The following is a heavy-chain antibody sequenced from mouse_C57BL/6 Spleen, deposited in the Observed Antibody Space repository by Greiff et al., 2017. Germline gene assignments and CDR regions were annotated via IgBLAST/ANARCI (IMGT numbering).Heavy chain of an antibody. CDR1: GYTFTSYW. CDR3: ATPEGNYDWFAY. Sequence: VQLQQSGAELVKPGASVKMSCKASGYTFTSYWITWVKQRPGQGLEWIGDIYPGSGSTNYNEKFKSKATLTVDTSSSTAYMQLSSLTSEDSAVYYCATPEGNYDWFAYWGQGTLVTVSA. D-gene: IGHD2-1*01. J-gene: IGHJ3*01. V-gene: IGHV1-55*01. CDR2: IYPGSGST.